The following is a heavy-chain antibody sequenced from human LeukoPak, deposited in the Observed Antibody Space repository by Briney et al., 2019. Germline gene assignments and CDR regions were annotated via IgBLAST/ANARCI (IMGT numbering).Heavy chain of an antibody. CDR3: ARVNYDFWSGYYRTGGFDP. J-gene: IGHJ5*02. V-gene: IGHV4-4*07. Sequence: SETLSLTCSVSGGSIDSYYWSWIRQPAGKRLEWIGRIYTSGSTNYNPSLKSRVTISVDTSKNQFSLKLSSVTAADTAVYYCARVNYDFWSGYYRTGGFDPWGQGTLVTVSS. D-gene: IGHD3-3*01. CDR2: IYTSGST. CDR1: GGSIDSYY.